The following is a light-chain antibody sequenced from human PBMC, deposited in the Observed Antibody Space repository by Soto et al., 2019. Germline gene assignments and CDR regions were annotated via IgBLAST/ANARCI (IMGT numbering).Light chain of an antibody. Sequence: QSALTQPASVSGSPGQSITISCTGTSSDVGGYNYVSWYQQHPGKAPKLMIYDVSNRPSGVSNRFSGSKSGNTASLTISGLQAEDDADYYCSSYTSSSTLLYVFGTGTSSPS. CDR3: SSYTSSSTLLYV. CDR1: SSDVGGYNY. J-gene: IGLJ1*01. V-gene: IGLV2-14*01. CDR2: DVS.